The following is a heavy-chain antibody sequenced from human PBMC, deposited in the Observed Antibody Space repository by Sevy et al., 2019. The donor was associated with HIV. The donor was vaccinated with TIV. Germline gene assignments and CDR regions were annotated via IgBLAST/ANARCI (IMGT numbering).Heavy chain of an antibody. CDR3: ARGTYLITVAGSYFDY. Sequence: SETLSLTCSVSGGSISSDSWSWIPQPPGKALEWIGYIFYTGSTNYNPSLKSRVTISLDTSKNQFSLRLSSVTAADTAVYYCARGTYLITVAGSYFDYWGQGTLVTVSS. D-gene: IGHD6-19*01. CDR1: GGSISSDS. CDR2: IFYTGST. J-gene: IGHJ4*02. V-gene: IGHV4-59*01.